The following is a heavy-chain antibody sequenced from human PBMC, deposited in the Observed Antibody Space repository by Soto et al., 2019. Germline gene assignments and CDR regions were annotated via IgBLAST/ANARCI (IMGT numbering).Heavy chain of an antibody. J-gene: IGHJ6*02. V-gene: IGHV4-59*08. Sequence: QVQLQESGPGLVKPSETLSLSCTVSGGSISSYYWSWFRQSPGKRMEWIGYVHHSWGSSYNPSLQSRVAISLDTAKSQFSLKVTSVTATDTAGYYRARQGFGPLHGLVDVWGQGTTVTVSS. CDR2: VHHSWGS. CDR3: ARQGFGPLHGLVDV. D-gene: IGHD3-10*01. CDR1: GGSISSYY.